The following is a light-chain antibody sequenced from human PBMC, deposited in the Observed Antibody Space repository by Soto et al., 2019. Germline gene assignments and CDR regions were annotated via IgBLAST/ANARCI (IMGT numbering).Light chain of an antibody. Sequence: EIVLTQSPATLSLSPGERATLFCRASQSVGSSLAWYQQKLGQAPRLLIYGASDRATDIPARFSGSGSGTDFTLTISRLEPEDFAVYYCQQYGSSPPITFGQGTRLEIK. CDR2: GAS. CDR3: QQYGSSPPIT. CDR1: QSVGSS. V-gene: IGKV3-20*01. J-gene: IGKJ5*01.